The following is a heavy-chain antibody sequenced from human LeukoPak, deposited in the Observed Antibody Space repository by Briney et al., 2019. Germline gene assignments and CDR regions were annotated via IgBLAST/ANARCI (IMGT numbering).Heavy chain of an antibody. CDR3: TTDSPPVTIFGVVIIRADNFDY. Sequence: GGSLRLSCSASGFTFSSYAMHWVRQAPGKGLEYVSAISSNGGSTYYADSVKGRFTISRDNSKNTLYLQMSSLRAEDTAVYYCTTDSPPVTIFGVVIIRADNFDYWGQGTLVTVSS. CDR2: ISSNGGST. D-gene: IGHD3-3*01. J-gene: IGHJ4*02. CDR1: GFTFSSYA. V-gene: IGHV3-64D*06.